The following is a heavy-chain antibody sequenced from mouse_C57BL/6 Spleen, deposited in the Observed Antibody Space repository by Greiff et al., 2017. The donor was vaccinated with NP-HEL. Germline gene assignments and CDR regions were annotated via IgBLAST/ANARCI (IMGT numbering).Heavy chain of an antibody. J-gene: IGHJ2*01. D-gene: IGHD1-1*01. V-gene: IGHV1-59*01. CDR3: ARSRDTTVVD. Sequence: VQLQQPGAELVRPGTSVKLSCKASGYTFTSYWMHWVKQRPGQGLEWIGVIDPSDSYTNYNQKFKGKATLTVDTSSSTAYMQLSSLTSEDSAVYYCARSRDTTVVDWGQGTTLTVSS. CDR1: GYTFTSYW. CDR2: IDPSDSYT.